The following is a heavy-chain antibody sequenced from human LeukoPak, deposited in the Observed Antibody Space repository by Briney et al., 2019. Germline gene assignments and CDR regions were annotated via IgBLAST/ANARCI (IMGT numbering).Heavy chain of an antibody. CDR3: ARERYYYDSSGYSLSYYYYGMDF. Sequence: SETLSLTCTVSGGSISSYYWSWIRQPPGKGLEWIGYIYYSGSTNYNPSLKSRVTISVDTSKNQFSLKLSSVTAADTAVYYCARERYYYDSSGYSLSYYYYGMDFWGQGTTVTVSS. J-gene: IGHJ6*02. D-gene: IGHD3-22*01. CDR1: GGSISSYY. V-gene: IGHV4-59*01. CDR2: IYYSGST.